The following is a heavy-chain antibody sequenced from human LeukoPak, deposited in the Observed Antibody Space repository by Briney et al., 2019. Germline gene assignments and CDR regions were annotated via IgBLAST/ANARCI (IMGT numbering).Heavy chain of an antibody. CDR1: GFTFSESA. Sequence: GGSLRLSCAAAGFTFSESAMHWVRQASGKGLEWVGRIRSKANSYATAYAASVKGRFTISRDNSKNTLFLQMNSLRAEDAAVHYCAKAPATSCSGVYCYPFDHWGQGTLVTVSS. J-gene: IGHJ4*02. V-gene: IGHV3-73*01. CDR3: AKAPATSCSGVYCYPFDH. CDR2: IRSKANSYAT. D-gene: IGHD2-15*01.